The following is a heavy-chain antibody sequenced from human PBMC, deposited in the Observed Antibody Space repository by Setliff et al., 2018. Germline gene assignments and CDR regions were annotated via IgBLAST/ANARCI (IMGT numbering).Heavy chain of an antibody. D-gene: IGHD2-2*01. CDR3: ARAGEGPAALHYYYYMDV. CDR2: IYYSGST. V-gene: IGHV4-59*01. Sequence: KASETLSLTCTVSGGSISSYYWSWIRQPAGKGLEWIGYIYYSGSTNYNPSLKSRVTISVDTSKNQFSLKLSSVTAADTAVYYCARAGEGPAALHYYYYMDVWGKGTTVTV. CDR1: GGSISSYY. J-gene: IGHJ6*03.